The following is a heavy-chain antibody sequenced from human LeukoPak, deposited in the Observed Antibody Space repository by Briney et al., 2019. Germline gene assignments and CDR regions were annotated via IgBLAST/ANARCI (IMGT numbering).Heavy chain of an antibody. CDR3: ARGGYSYGYAH. CDR1: GGSFSGYY. CDR2: INHSGST. Sequence: KPSETLSLTCAVYGGSFSGYYWSWIRQPPGKGLEWIGEINHSGSTNYNPSLKSRVTISVDTSKNQFSLKLSSVTAADTAVYYCARGGYSYGYAHWGQGTLVTVSS. V-gene: IGHV4-34*01. J-gene: IGHJ4*02. D-gene: IGHD5-18*01.